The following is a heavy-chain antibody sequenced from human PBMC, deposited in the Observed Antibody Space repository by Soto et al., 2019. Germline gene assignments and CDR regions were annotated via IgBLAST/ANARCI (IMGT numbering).Heavy chain of an antibody. CDR1: GFTFSSYG. J-gene: IGHJ5*02. CDR3: AKDPLSNLNYYDSGSYYRA. CDR2: ISYDGSNK. D-gene: IGHD3-10*01. Sequence: GGSLRLSCAASGFTFSSYGMHWFRQAPGKGLEWVAVISYDGSNKYYADSVKGRFTISRDNSKNTLYLQMNSLRAEDTAVYYCAKDPLSNLNYYDSGSYYRAWGQGTLVTVSS. V-gene: IGHV3-30*18.